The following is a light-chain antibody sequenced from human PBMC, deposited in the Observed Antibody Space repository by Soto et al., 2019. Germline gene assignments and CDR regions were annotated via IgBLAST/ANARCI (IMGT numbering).Light chain of an antibody. CDR3: QHYNSYPWT. CDR2: DAS. Sequence: EKVMTQSPATLSVSPGERFTLSCRASQSVRSNLAWYQQKPGQXPRXXIYDASTRATDIPVRFSGSGSGTELTITISSLQPGDCETYDCQHYNSYPWTFGQGTKVDIK. V-gene: IGKV3D-15*01. CDR1: QSVRSN. J-gene: IGKJ1*01.